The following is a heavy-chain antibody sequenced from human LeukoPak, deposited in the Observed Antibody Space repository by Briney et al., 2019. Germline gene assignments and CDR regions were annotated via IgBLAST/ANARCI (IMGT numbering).Heavy chain of an antibody. V-gene: IGHV3-64*01. J-gene: IGHJ3*02. CDR3: ARERRGDDAFDI. D-gene: IGHD3-16*01. Sequence: GRSLTLSCAAYRFTFSSFAMHWVSQAPGKGLEYVSTISTNGGRTYYANSEKGRLTISRDNSKNTVYLQMGSLRAEDMAVYYCARERRGDDAFDIWGQGTMVTVSS. CDR2: ISTNGGRT. CDR1: RFTFSSFA.